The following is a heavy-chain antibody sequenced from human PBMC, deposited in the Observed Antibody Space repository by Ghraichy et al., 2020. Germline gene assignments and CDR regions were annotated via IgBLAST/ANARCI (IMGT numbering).Heavy chain of an antibody. CDR2: ISSSGGTI. CDR1: GFIFSEYY. D-gene: IGHD3-10*01. J-gene: IGHJ4*02. CDR3: ARDRWELDY. Sequence: GGSRRLSCVASGFIFSEYYMSWIRQSPGKGLEWVSYISSSGGTIYYADSVKGRFTISRDNAKNSVYLQMNSLRDDDTAVYYCARDRWELDYWGRGTLVTVSS. V-gene: IGHV3-11*01.